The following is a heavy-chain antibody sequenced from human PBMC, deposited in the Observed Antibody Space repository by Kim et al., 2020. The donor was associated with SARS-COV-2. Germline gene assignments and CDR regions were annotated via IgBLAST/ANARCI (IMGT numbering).Heavy chain of an antibody. V-gene: IGHV4-59*08. D-gene: IGHD3-16*01. CDR2: IHYSGST. J-gene: IGHJ6*02. CDR1: GGSISGYY. CDR3: ARIMAFGGVISGLKGMDV. Sequence: SETRSLTCTVSGGSISGYYWNWIRQPPGRGLEWIGYIHYSGSTKYNPSLKSRLTISVDRSKNQFSLKLSSVTAADTAVYYCARIMAFGGVISGLKGMDVWGQGTTVTVSS.